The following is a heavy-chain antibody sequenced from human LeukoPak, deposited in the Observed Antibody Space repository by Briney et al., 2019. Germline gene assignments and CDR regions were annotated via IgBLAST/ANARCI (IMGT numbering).Heavy chain of an antibody. CDR2: INHSGST. CDR3: ARGHGRRYWYFDL. J-gene: IGHJ2*01. V-gene: IGHV4-34*01. CDR1: GGSFSGYY. Sequence: SETLSLTCAVYGGSFSGYYCSWIRQPPGKGLEWIGEINHSGSTNYNPSLKSRVTISVDTFKNQFSLKLSSVTAADTAVYYCARGHGRRYWYFDLWGRGTLVTVSS. D-gene: IGHD4-17*01.